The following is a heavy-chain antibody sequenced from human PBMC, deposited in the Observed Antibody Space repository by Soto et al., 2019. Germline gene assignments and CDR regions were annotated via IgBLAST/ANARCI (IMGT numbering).Heavy chain of an antibody. CDR1: GGSISSYY. CDR2: IYYSGST. Sequence: SETLSLTCTVSGGSISSYYWSWIRQPPGKGLEWIGYIYYSGSTNYNPSLKSRVTISVDTSKNQFSLKLSSVTAADPAVYYCARLYGSGSYNYGMDVCAQGTTVTVSS. J-gene: IGHJ6*02. CDR3: ARLYGSGSYNYGMDV. V-gene: IGHV4-59*01. D-gene: IGHD3-10*01.